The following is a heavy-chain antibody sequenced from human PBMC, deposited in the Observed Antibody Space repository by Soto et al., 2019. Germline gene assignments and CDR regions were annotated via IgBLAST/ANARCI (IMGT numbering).Heavy chain of an antibody. D-gene: IGHD3-3*01. CDR2: TYYRSRWYN. Sequence: SQTLSLTCAISGDSVSSNSAAWNWIRLSPSRGLEWLARTYYRSRWYNDYAVSVRSRITVNPAYMELSSLRSEDTAVYYCAADLRDFGYMDVWGKGTTVTVSS. CDR1: GDSVSSNSAA. J-gene: IGHJ6*03. CDR3: AADLRDFGYMDV. V-gene: IGHV6-1*01.